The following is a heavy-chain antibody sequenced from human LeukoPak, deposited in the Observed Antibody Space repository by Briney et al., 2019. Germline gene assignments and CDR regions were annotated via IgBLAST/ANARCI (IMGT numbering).Heavy chain of an antibody. CDR2: FDPEDGET. V-gene: IGHV1-24*01. J-gene: IGHJ6*02. CDR1: GYTLTELS. Sequence: VKVSCKVSGYTLTELSMHWVRQAPGKGLEWMGGFDPEDGETIYAQKFQGRVTMTRNTSISTAYMELSSLRSEDTAVYYCARWVARRGMDYGMDVWGQGTTVTVSS. CDR3: ARWVARRGMDYGMDV. D-gene: IGHD5-24*01.